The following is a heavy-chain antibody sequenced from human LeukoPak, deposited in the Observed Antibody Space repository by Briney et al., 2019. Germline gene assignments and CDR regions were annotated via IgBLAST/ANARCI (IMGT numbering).Heavy chain of an antibody. J-gene: IGHJ6*03. D-gene: IGHD6-13*01. CDR2: IIPIFGTA. CDR1: GGTFSSYA. V-gene: IGHV1-69*06. Sequence: SVKVSCKASGGTFSSYAISWVRQAPGQGLEWMGGIIPIFGTANYVQKFQGRVTITADKSTSTAYMELSSLRSEDTAVYYCASSSSWSTFYYYYYMDVWGKGTTVTVSS. CDR3: ASSSSWSTFYYYYYMDV.